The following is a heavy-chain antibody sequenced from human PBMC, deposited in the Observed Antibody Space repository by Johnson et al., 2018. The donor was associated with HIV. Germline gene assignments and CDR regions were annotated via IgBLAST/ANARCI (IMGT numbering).Heavy chain of an antibody. CDR3: AKEGTYYNFWSGYPKGDDFDI. J-gene: IGHJ3*02. D-gene: IGHD3-3*01. V-gene: IGHV3-11*04. Sequence: QVLLVESGGGLVKAGGSLRLSCAASGFIFSDYYMSWIRQAPGKGLEWVSYISSSGTIIYYVDSVKGRFTISRDNAKNSLYLQMNSLTAADTAVYYCAKEGTYYNFWSGYPKGDDFDIWGQGTMVTVSS. CDR2: ISSSGTII. CDR1: GFIFSDYY.